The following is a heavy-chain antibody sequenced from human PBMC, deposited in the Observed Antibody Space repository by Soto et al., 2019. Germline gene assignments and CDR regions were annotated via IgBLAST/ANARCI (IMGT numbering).Heavy chain of an antibody. J-gene: IGHJ6*02. CDR3: AREGDGYRSYGMDV. Sequence: QVQLQESGPGLVKPSQPLSLTCTVSGGSISSGGYYWSWIRQHPGKGLEWIGYIYYSGSTYYNPSLKSRVTISVDTSKNQFSLKLSSVTAADTAVYYCAREGDGYRSYGMDVWGQGTTVTVSS. CDR2: IYYSGST. V-gene: IGHV4-31*03. D-gene: IGHD5-12*01. CDR1: GGSISSGGYY.